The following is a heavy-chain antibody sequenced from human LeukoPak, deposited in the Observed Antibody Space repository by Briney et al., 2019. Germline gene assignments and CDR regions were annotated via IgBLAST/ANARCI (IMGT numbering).Heavy chain of an antibody. D-gene: IGHD3-9*01. CDR1: GFTFSSYS. J-gene: IGHJ4*02. CDR3: ATARGHDILTGPTFY. V-gene: IGHV3-21*01. CDR2: ISSSSSCI. Sequence: GGSLRLSCAASGFTFSSYSMNWVRQAPGKGLEWVSSISSSSSCIYYADSVKGRFTISRDNAKNSLYLQMNSLRAEDTAVYYCATARGHDILTGPTFYWGQGTLVTVSS.